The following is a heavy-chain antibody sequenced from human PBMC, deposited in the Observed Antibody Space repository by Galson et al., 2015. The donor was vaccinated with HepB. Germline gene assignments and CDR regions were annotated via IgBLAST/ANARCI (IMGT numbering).Heavy chain of an antibody. V-gene: IGHV7-4-1*02. CDR3: ARYSSGAATLYNWFDP. CDR2: INTNTGNP. CDR1: GYTFTSYA. D-gene: IGHD1-26*01. Sequence: SVKVSCKASGYTFTSYAMNWVRQAPGQGLEWMGWINTNTGNPTYAQGFTGRFVFSLDTSVSTAYLQISSLKAEDTAVYYCARYSSGAATLYNWFDPWGQGTLVTVSS. J-gene: IGHJ5*02.